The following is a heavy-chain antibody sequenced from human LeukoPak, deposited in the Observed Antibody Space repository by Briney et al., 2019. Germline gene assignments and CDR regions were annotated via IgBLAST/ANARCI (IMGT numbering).Heavy chain of an antibody. CDR2: ISGSGGST. Sequence: GGSLRLSCAASGFTFSSNYMSWVRQAPGKGLEWVSAISGSGGSTYYADSVKGRFTISRDNSKDTLYLQMNSLRAEDTAVYYCAKAVDYYDSSGYYYVLAFDIWGQGTMVTVSS. CDR3: AKAVDYYDSSGYYYVLAFDI. D-gene: IGHD3-22*01. CDR1: GFTFSSNY. J-gene: IGHJ3*02. V-gene: IGHV3-23*01.